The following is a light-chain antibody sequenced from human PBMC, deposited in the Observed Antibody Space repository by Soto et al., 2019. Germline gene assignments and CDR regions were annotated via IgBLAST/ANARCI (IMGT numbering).Light chain of an antibody. CDR1: QSVSSR. Sequence: EIVLTQSPGTLSLSPGERATLSCRASQSVSSRLAWYQQKPGQAPRLLISGASSRATGIPDRFSGSGSATAFTLTISRLEPEEFALYYCQQYGSSPITFGQGTRLES. V-gene: IGKV3-20*01. J-gene: IGKJ5*01. CDR2: GAS. CDR3: QQYGSSPIT.